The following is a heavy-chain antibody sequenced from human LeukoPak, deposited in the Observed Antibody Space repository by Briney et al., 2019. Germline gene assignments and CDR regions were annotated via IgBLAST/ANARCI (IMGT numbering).Heavy chain of an antibody. CDR2: IIPIFGIA. CDR1: GGTFSSYA. V-gene: IGHV1-69*04. CDR3: ARDYGGNPIFDY. D-gene: IGHD4-23*01. Sequence: SVKVSCKASGGTFSSYAISWVRQAPGQGLEWMGRIIPIFGIANYAQKFQGRVTITADKSTSTAYMELSSLRSEDTAVYYCARDYGGNPIFDYWGQGALVTVSS. J-gene: IGHJ4*02.